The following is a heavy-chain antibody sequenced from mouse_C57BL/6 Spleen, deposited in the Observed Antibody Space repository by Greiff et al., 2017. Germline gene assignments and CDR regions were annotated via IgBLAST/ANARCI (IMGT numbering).Heavy chain of an antibody. CDR2: INPNNGGT. CDR1: GYTFTDYN. D-gene: IGHD3-3*01. V-gene: IGHV1-22*01. Sequence: EVQLQQSGPELVKPGASVKMSCKASGYTFTDYNMHWVKQSHGKSLEWIGYINPNNGGTSYNQKFKGKATLTVNKSSSTAYMELRSLTSEDSAVYYCARRAGSRAYFDVWGTGTTVTVSS. CDR3: ARRAGSRAYFDV. J-gene: IGHJ1*03.